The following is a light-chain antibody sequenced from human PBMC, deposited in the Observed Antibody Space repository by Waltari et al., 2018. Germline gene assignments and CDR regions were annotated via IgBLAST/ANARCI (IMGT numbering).Light chain of an antibody. V-gene: IGLV2-11*01. CDR1: SSDIGDYEY. Sequence: QSALTQPRSVSGSPGQSVTMSCTGTSSDIGDYEYVSWYQQHPGKAPKLIIHDIYRRPSGVPVVFSASKSGTAASVTISGLQADDEADYYCCSYTGRKTWVFGGGTKVTVL. CDR2: DIY. J-gene: IGLJ3*02. CDR3: CSYTGRKTWV.